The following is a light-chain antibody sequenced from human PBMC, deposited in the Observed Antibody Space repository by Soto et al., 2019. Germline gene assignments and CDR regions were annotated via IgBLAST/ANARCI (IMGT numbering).Light chain of an antibody. CDR1: QGIRSA. J-gene: IGKJ1*01. Sequence: SQMTQSPSSLSASVGDRVTITCRASQGIRSALGWYQQKPGKVPKLLIYAASTLQSGVPSRFSGSGSGTDFTLTISSLQPEDFATYYCLLDFSYFWAFGQGTKVDI. V-gene: IGKV1-6*01. CDR2: AAS. CDR3: LLDFSYFWA.